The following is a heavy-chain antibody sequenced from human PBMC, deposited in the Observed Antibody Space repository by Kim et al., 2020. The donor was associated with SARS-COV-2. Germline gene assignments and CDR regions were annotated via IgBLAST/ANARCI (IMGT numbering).Heavy chain of an antibody. CDR3: ARVVTRLHSGYYGMDV. D-gene: IGHD4-4*01. J-gene: IGHJ6*02. V-gene: IGHV4-34*01. Sequence: SETLSLTCAVYGGSFSGYYWSWIRQPPGKGLEWIGEINHSGSTNYNPSLKSRVTISVDTSKNQFSLKLSSVTAADTAVYYCARVVTRLHSGYYGMDVWGQGTTVTVSS. CDR2: INHSGST. CDR1: GGSFSGYY.